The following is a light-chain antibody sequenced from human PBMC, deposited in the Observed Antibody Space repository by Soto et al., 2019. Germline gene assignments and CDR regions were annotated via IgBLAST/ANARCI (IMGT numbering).Light chain of an antibody. Sequence: DIQVTQSPSSVPASVGDRVTITCRASQDIAGFLAWYQHKPGRAPELLIRTASSLQSGVPSRFSGSGSGTDFTLTINSLQPEDSATYYCQQAYSFPITFGQGTRLEIK. V-gene: IGKV1D-12*01. CDR2: TAS. CDR3: QQAYSFPIT. CDR1: QDIAGF. J-gene: IGKJ5*01.